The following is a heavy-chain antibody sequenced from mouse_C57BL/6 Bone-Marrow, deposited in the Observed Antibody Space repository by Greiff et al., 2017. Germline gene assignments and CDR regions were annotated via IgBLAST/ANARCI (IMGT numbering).Heavy chain of an antibody. V-gene: IGHV1-63*01. CDR1: GYTFTNYW. CDR3: AKIYDGYFYFDY. D-gene: IGHD2-3*01. Sequence: QVQLQQSGAELVRPGTSVKMSCKASGYTFTNYWIGWAKQRPGHGLEWIGDIYPGGGYTNYNERFKGKATLTADKSSSTAYMQFSSLTSEDSAIYYCAKIYDGYFYFDYWGQGTTLTVSS. J-gene: IGHJ2*01. CDR2: IYPGGGYT.